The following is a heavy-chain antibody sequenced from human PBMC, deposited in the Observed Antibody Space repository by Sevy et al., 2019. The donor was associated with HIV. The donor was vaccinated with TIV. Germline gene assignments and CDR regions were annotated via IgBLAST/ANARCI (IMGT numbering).Heavy chain of an antibody. V-gene: IGHV3-23*01. J-gene: IGHJ4*02. Sequence: GGSLRLSCVASGLTFSSYSMKWVRQAPGKGLEWVSAISGSGGSTYYADSVKGRFTISRDNSKNTLYLQMNSLRAEDTAVYYCAKDRGARPPIDYWGQGTLVTVSS. CDR3: AKDRGARPPIDY. D-gene: IGHD3-10*01. CDR2: ISGSGGST. CDR1: GLTFSSYS.